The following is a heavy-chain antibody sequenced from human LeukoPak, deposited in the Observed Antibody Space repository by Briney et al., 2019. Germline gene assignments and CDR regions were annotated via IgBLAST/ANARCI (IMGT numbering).Heavy chain of an antibody. CDR1: GYTLTELS. CDR2: FGPEDGET. V-gene: IGHV1-24*01. Sequence: ASVKVSCKVSGYTLTELSMHWVRQAPGKGLEWMGGFGPEDGETIYAQKFQGRVTMTGDTSTDTAYMELSSLRSEDTAVYYCATDNRLDPWGQGTLVTVSS. CDR3: ATDNRLDP. J-gene: IGHJ5*02.